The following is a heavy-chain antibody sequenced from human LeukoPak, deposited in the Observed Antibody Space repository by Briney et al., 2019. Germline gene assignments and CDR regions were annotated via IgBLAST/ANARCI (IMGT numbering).Heavy chain of an antibody. CDR2: ISSSGSTI. Sequence: GGSLRLSCAASGFTFSSYSMNWVRQAPGKGLEWVSYISSSGSTIYYADSVKGRFTISRDNAKNTLYLQMNRLRAEDTAVYYCARISAYNYDATVDYWGQGTLVTVSS. D-gene: IGHD3-22*01. CDR1: GFTFSSYS. V-gene: IGHV3-48*04. J-gene: IGHJ4*02. CDR3: ARISAYNYDATVDY.